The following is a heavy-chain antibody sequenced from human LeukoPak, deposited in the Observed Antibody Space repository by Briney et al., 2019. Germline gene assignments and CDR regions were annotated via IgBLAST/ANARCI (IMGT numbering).Heavy chain of an antibody. CDR3: ARSIAIFGVVTSSYYYNYMDV. CDR2: ISHRGTT. CDR1: DGSSSTYS. J-gene: IGHJ6*03. Sequence: SETLSLTCVVHDGSSSTYSWSWIRQPPGKGLEWIGEISHRGTTDYNPSLKSRVTVSKGTSNNQCSLSMTSVTAADTAVYYCARSIAIFGVVTSSYYYNYMDVWGKGTTVTVSS. V-gene: IGHV4-34*01. D-gene: IGHD3-3*01.